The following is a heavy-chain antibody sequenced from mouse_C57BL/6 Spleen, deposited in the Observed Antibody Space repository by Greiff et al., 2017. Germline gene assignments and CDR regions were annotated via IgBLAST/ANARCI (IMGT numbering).Heavy chain of an antibody. J-gene: IGHJ4*01. CDR1: GYSFTDYN. V-gene: IGHV1-39*01. CDR3: ARGDDYDVYYAMDY. D-gene: IGHD2-4*01. Sequence: EVQLQQPGPELVKPGASVKISCKASGYSFTDYNMNWVKQSNGKSLEWIGVINPNYGTTSYNQKFKGKATLTVDQSSSTAYMQLNSLTSEDSEVYYCARGDDYDVYYAMDYWGQGTSVTVSS. CDR2: INPNYGTT.